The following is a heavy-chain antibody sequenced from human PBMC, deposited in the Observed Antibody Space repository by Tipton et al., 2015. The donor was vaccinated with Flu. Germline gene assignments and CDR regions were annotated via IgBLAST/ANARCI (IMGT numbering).Heavy chain of an antibody. J-gene: IGHJ4*02. Sequence: SLRLSCAASGFIFSSYWMSWVRQAPGKGLEWVASINKDGSETYYVDSVKGRFTISRDNAKNSLFLQMNSLRAEDTAVYYCAGPLWVYFDNWGQGTLVSFSS. CDR2: INKDGSET. CDR1: GFIFSSYW. D-gene: IGHD3-10*01. CDR3: AGPLWVYFDN. V-gene: IGHV3-7*01.